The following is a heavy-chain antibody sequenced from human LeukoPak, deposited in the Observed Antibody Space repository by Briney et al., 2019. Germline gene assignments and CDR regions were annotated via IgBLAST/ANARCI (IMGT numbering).Heavy chain of an antibody. Sequence: GGSLRLSCAASGFTFSSYAMSWVRQAPGKGLEWVSAISCSGGRTYYADSVKGRFTISGDNSKDTLFLQMDSLRAEDTAVYYCAKIRSEVVVAATNYWGQGTLVSVSS. CDR1: GFTFSSYA. CDR3: AKIRSEVVVAATNY. J-gene: IGHJ4*02. V-gene: IGHV3-23*01. CDR2: ISCSGGRT. D-gene: IGHD2-15*01.